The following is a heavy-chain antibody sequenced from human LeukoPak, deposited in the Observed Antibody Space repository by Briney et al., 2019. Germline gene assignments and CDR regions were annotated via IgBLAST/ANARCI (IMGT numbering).Heavy chain of an antibody. CDR2: INHSGST. CDR3: ARGRMVRGVNY. J-gene: IGHJ4*02. Sequence: PSETLSLTCAVYGGSFSGYYWSWIRQPPGKGLEWIGEINHSGSTNYNPSLKSRVTISVDTSKNQFSLKLSSVTAADTAVYYCARGRMVRGVNYWGQGTLVTVSP. CDR1: GGSFSGYY. V-gene: IGHV4-34*01. D-gene: IGHD3-10*01.